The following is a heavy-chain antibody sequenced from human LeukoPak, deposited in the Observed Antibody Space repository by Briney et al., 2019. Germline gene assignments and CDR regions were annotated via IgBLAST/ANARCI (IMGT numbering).Heavy chain of an antibody. D-gene: IGHD6-6*01. CDR2: IFYRGSA. J-gene: IGHJ4*02. Sequence: SETLSLTCTVSGDSISGYYWHWIRQPPGKGLEWIAYIFYRGSANYNPSLKSRVTISVDTSKNQFSLKLSSVTAADTAVYYCARDRSVSARLFDYWGQGTLVTVSP. CDR3: ARDRSVSARLFDY. CDR1: GDSISGYY. V-gene: IGHV4-59*01.